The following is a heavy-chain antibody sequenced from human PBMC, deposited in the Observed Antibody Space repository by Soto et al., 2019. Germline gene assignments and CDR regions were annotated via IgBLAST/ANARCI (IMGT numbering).Heavy chain of an antibody. CDR2: IIPIFGTA. CDR1: GGTFSSYA. J-gene: IGHJ1*01. CDR3: ARDRGSSWPHGAEYFQH. D-gene: IGHD6-13*01. V-gene: IGHV1-69*12. Sequence: QVQLVQSGAEVKKPGSSVKVSCKASGGTFSSYAISWVRQAPGQGLEWMGGIIPIFGTANYAQKFQGRVTITADESTSPVYMELSSLRSEDTAVYYCARDRGSSWPHGAEYFQHWGQGTLVTVSS.